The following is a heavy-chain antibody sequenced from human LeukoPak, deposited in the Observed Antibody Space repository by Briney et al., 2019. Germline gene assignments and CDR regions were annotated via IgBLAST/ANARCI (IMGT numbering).Heavy chain of an antibody. CDR3: ARVGSSSFWYFDL. CDR2: IYHSGST. CDR1: GYSISSGYY. D-gene: IGHD6-6*01. V-gene: IGHV4-38-2*01. J-gene: IGHJ2*01. Sequence: SETLSLTCAVSGYSISSGYYWGWIRQPPGKGLEWIGSIYHSGSTNYNPSLKSRATMSVDTSKNQFSLKLTSVTAADTAVYYCARVGSSSFWYFDLWGRGTLVTVSS.